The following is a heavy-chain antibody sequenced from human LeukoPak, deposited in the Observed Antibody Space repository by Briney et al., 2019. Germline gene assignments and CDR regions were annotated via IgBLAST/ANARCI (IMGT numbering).Heavy chain of an antibody. CDR2: INPSGGST. CDR3: AKLHPVGATPDWFDP. V-gene: IGHV1-46*01. Sequence: ASVKVSCKASGYTFTSYYMHWVRQAPGQGLEWMGIINPSGGSTSYAQKFQGRVTMTRDTSTSTVYMELNSLRAEDTAVYYCAKLHPVGATPDWFDPWGQGTLVTVSS. D-gene: IGHD1-26*01. J-gene: IGHJ5*02. CDR1: GYTFTSYY.